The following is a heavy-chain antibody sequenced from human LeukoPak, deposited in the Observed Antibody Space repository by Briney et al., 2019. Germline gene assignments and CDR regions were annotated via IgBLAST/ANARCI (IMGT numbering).Heavy chain of an antibody. CDR3: AKDLAPLMVYAIFDN. CDR1: GFTFSRNS. Sequence: GGSLRLSCVVSGFTFSRNSMSWVRQAPGKGLEWVANIKEDGSKKNYVDAVKGRFTIPRDNDKNLLFLQMNSLRAEDTAVYYCAKDLAPLMVYAIFDNWGQGTLVTVSS. V-gene: IGHV3-7*03. CDR2: IKEDGSKK. D-gene: IGHD2-8*01. J-gene: IGHJ4*02.